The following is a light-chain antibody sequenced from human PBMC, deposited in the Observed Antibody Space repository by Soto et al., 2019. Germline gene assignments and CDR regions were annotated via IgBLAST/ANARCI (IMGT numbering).Light chain of an antibody. Sequence: QSALTQPASVSGSPGQSITISCTGTSSDVGGYNYVSWYQQHPGKAPKLMIYEVSDRPSGVSNRFSASKSGNTASLTISGLQAEDEAEYYCSSFTSSSTYVFGTGTKLTVL. V-gene: IGLV2-14*01. CDR2: EVS. CDR3: SSFTSSSTYV. J-gene: IGLJ1*01. CDR1: SSDVGGYNY.